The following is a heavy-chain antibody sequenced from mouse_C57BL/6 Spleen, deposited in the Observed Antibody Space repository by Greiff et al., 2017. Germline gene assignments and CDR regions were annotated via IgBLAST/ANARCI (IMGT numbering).Heavy chain of an antibody. CDR2: ISDGGSYT. V-gene: IGHV5-4*01. D-gene: IGHD4-1*01. Sequence: EVKLVESGGGLVKPGGSLKLSCAASGFTFSSYAMSWVRQTPEKRLEWVATISDGGSYTYYPDNVKGRFTISRDNAKNNLYLQMSHLKSEDTAMYSCARECLTGAFAYWGQGTLVTVSA. CDR3: ARECLTGAFAY. J-gene: IGHJ3*01. CDR1: GFTFSSYA.